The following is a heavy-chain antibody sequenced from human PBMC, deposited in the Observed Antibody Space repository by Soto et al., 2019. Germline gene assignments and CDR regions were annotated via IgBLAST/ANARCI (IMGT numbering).Heavy chain of an antibody. CDR1: GGSISSGDYY. CDR3: ARTSDSSGYYYDY. D-gene: IGHD3-22*01. Sequence: QVQLQESGPGLVKPSQTLSLTCTVSGGSISSGDYYWSWIRQPPGKGLEWIGYIYYSGSTYYNPSLKSRVTRSEDTSKNQFSLKLSSVTAADTAVYYCARTSDSSGYYYDYWGQGTLVTVSS. V-gene: IGHV4-30-4*01. J-gene: IGHJ4*02. CDR2: IYYSGST.